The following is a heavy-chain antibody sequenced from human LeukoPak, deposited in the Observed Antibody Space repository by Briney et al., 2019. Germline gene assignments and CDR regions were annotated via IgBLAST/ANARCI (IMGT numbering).Heavy chain of an antibody. J-gene: IGHJ4*02. CDR1: GFSFSTYT. CDR3: ARKLFDASGYSGYYFDY. Sequence: GGSLRLSCAASGFSFSTYTMTWVRQAPGKGLEWISSISSDSGSIHYANSVKGRVTISRDNANNSLYLQMDSLRVEDTALYYCARKLFDASGYSGYYFDYWGQGTVVTVSS. CDR2: ISSDSGSI. D-gene: IGHD3-22*01. V-gene: IGHV3-48*01.